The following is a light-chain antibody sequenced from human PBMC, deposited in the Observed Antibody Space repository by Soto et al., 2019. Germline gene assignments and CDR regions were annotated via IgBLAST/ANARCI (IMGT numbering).Light chain of an antibody. V-gene: IGKV1-13*02. J-gene: IGKJ1*01. CDR3: QQFNSYPWT. CDR1: QSVASN. CDR2: DAS. Sequence: IVMTQSPASLSVSPGDGATLSCRASQSVASNVAWYQQKPGKAPKLLIYDASSLESGVPSRFSGSGSGTDFTLTISSLQPEDFATYYCQQFNSYPWTFGQGTKVEIK.